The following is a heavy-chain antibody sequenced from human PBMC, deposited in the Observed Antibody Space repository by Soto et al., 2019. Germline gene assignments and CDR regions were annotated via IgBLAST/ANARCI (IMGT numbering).Heavy chain of an antibody. CDR3: ARRGSGSYYDY. Sequence: EVQLLESGGGLVQPGGSLRLSCAASGFTFSSYAMRWVRQAPGKGLEWVSAISGSGDSTYYADSVKGRFTISRDNSKNTLYLQMNILRAEDTAKYYCARRGSGSYYDYWGQGTLVTVSS. CDR1: GFTFSSYA. CDR2: ISGSGDST. D-gene: IGHD1-26*01. V-gene: IGHV3-23*01. J-gene: IGHJ4*02.